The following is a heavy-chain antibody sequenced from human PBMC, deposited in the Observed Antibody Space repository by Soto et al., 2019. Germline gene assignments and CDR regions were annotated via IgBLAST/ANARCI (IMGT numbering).Heavy chain of an antibody. J-gene: IGHJ6*02. CDR2: ISGSGGST. Sequence: GGSLRLSCAASGFTFSSYAMSWVRQAPGKGLEWVSAISGSGGSTYYADSVKGRFTISRDNSKNTLYLQMNSLRAEDTAVYYCAKRTPVDIVATGGVWGIYYYYGMDVWGQGTTVTVSS. D-gene: IGHD5-12*01. CDR1: GFTFSSYA. CDR3: AKRTPVDIVATGGVWGIYYYYGMDV. V-gene: IGHV3-23*01.